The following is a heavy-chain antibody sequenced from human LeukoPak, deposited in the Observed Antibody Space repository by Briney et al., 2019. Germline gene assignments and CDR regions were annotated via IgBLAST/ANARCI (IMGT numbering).Heavy chain of an antibody. CDR3: AKTMVRGVKGQGAFDI. J-gene: IGHJ3*02. Sequence: ASVKVSCKVSGYTLTELSMHWVRQAPGKGLEWMGGFDPEDGETIYAQKFQGRVTMTEDTSTDTAYMELSSLRSEDTAVYYCAKTMVRGVKGQGAFDIWGQGTMVTVSS. CDR2: FDPEDGET. CDR1: GYTLTELS. D-gene: IGHD3-10*01. V-gene: IGHV1-24*01.